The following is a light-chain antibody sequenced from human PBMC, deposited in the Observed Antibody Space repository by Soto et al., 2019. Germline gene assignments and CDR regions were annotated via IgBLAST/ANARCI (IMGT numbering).Light chain of an antibody. CDR2: DAS. CDR1: QSVSSY. J-gene: IGKJ1*01. CDR3: QQRSNWPPTWT. Sequence: EIVLTQSPATLSLSPGERATLSCRASQSVSSYLAWYQQKPGQAPRLLIYDASNSATGIPARFSGSGSGTDFNLTISSLEPEDFAVYFCQQRSNWPPTWTFGQGTKLEIK. V-gene: IGKV3-11*01.